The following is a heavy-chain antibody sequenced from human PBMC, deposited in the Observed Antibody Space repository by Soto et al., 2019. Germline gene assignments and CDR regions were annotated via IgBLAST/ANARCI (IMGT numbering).Heavy chain of an antibody. J-gene: IGHJ3*02. CDR1: GFTFSSYG. CDR2: ISYDGSNK. CDR3: AKDIPGGAPDAFDI. V-gene: IGHV3-30*18. D-gene: IGHD3-10*01. Sequence: PGGSLRLSCAASGFTFSSYGMHWVRQAPGKGLEWVAVISYDGSNKYYADSVKGRFTISRDNSKNTLYLQMNSLRAEDTAVYYCAKDIPGGAPDAFDIWGQGTMVTVSS.